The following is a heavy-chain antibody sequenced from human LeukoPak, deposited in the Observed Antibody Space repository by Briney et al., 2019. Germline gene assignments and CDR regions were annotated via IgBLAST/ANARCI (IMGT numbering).Heavy chain of an antibody. V-gene: IGHV3-7*01. CDR2: MKEDGSEK. CDR1: GFTFSSYW. CDR3: AKDSLYANAFDI. J-gene: IGHJ3*02. D-gene: IGHD2-8*01. Sequence: GGSLRLSCAASGFTFSSYWMSWVRQAPGKGLEWVANMKEDGSEKYYVDSVKGRFTISRDNAKNSLYVQMNSLRAEDTAVYYCAKDSLYANAFDIWGQGTMVTVSS.